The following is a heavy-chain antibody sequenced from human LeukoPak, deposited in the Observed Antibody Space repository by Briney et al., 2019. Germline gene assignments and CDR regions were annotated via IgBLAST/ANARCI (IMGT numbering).Heavy chain of an antibody. CDR3: AKDPDSSDDY. CDR2: ISYDGSNK. J-gene: IGHJ4*02. D-gene: IGHD3-22*01. V-gene: IGHV3-30*18. Sequence: GGSLSLSCVASGFTFTTNAMSWVRQAPGKGLEWVAVISYDGSNKYYADFVKGRFTISRDNSKNTLYLQINSLGAEDTAVYYCAKDPDSSDDYWGQGTLVTVSS. CDR1: GFTFTTNA.